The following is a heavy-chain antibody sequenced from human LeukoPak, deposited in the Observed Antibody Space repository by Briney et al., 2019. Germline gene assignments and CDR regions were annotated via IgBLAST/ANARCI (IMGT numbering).Heavy chain of an antibody. J-gene: IGHJ3*02. V-gene: IGHV4-31*03. Sequence: PSETLSLTCTVSGDSISSGGDYWNWIRQRPGTGLEWIVYIYSSGPTYHNPSLKSRVSMSVDPSKNQFSLNLGSVTAADTAVYYCARGLNAQDDLDAFDIWGQGTVVTVSS. D-gene: IGHD1-1*01. CDR3: ARGLNAQDDLDAFDI. CDR2: IYSSGPT. CDR1: GDSISSGGDY.